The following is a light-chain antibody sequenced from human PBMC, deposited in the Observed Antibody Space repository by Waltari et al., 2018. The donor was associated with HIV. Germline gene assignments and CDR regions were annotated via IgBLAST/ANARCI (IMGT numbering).Light chain of an antibody. CDR3: QQYGGSSFT. V-gene: IGKV3-20*01. CDR1: QSVSNNY. J-gene: IGKJ3*01. CDR2: GAS. Sequence: EIVLTQSPGTLSLSPGERATLSCRASQSVSNNYLAWYQQKPGQAPSVLVVGASSSATGIPDSFSGSGSGTDFTRTISRLEPEDFAVYYCQQYGGSSFTFGPGTKVDIK.